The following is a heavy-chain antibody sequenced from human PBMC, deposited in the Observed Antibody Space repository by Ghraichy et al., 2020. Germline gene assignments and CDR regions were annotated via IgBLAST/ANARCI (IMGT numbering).Heavy chain of an antibody. V-gene: IGHV3-74*01. CDR1: AFALSPFS. CDR3: ARGGIPGGVDY. D-gene: IGHD1-14*01. Sequence: GGSLRLSCTACAFALSPFSIFWLRQPPGNGLMWVSRINSDGSGTGYADFVKGRFTVSRDNAKNTLYLQMNSLRAEDTAVYYCARGGIPGGVDYWGHGSLVAVST. J-gene: IGHJ4*01. CDR2: INSDGSGT.